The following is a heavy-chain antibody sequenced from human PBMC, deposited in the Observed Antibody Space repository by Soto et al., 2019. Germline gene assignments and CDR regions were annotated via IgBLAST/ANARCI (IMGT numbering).Heavy chain of an antibody. D-gene: IGHD2-15*01. CDR3: ARVCTGGSCYQFDS. V-gene: IGHV3-74*01. CDR1: GFTFSSYW. Sequence: EVHLVESGGGLVQPGGSLSLSCAASGFTFSSYWMHWVRQAPGKGLVWVSRINGDGSNTNYADSVKGRFTISRDNAKNTLYLQMNSLRADDTAVYYCARVCTGGSCYQFDSWGPGTLVTVSS. CDR2: INGDGSNT. J-gene: IGHJ4*02.